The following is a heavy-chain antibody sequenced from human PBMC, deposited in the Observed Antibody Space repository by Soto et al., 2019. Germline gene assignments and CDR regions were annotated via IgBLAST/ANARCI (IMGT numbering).Heavy chain of an antibody. CDR2: IAYDESNI. CDR3: ARDRALWFGEDAFHI. J-gene: IGHJ3*02. CDR1: GFVFKSFA. Sequence: QEQLLESGGGAVHPGRSLRLSCAASGFVFKSFAFHWVRQAPGKGLEWVAVIAYDESNIYYSDSVKGRFTISRDNSRNTLYLQMNNLRPEDTAVYYCARDRALWFGEDAFHIWGQGTKVTVSS. V-gene: IGHV3-30-3*01. D-gene: IGHD3-10*01.